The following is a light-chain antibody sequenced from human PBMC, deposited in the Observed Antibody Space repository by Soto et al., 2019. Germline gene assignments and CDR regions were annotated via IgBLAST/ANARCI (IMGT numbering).Light chain of an antibody. CDR2: GAS. CDR1: QSVSSSY. V-gene: IGKV3-20*01. J-gene: IGKJ1*01. CDR3: QEYGSSPPE. Sequence: EIVLTQSPGTLSSSPGERATLSCRASQSVSSSYLAGYQQKPGQAPRLLIYGASNSATGIPDRFSGSGSGIDGTLTISRLELEDSAVYYCQEYGSSPPEFDQGTKVVIK.